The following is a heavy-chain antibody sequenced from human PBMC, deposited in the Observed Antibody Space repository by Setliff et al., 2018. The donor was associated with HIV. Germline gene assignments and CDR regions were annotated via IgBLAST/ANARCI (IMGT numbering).Heavy chain of an antibody. D-gene: IGHD3-10*01. Sequence: SETLSLTCAVYGGSFSGNYWSWIRQPPGKGLEWIGDINHGGSTNYNPSLKSRVTISVDMSKNQISLKLSPVTAADTAVYYCAAKPMIRGRPFAFWGQPTLVTVSS. CDR1: GGSFSGNY. J-gene: IGHJ4*02. V-gene: IGHV4-34*01. CDR2: INHGGST. CDR3: AAKPMIRGRPFAF.